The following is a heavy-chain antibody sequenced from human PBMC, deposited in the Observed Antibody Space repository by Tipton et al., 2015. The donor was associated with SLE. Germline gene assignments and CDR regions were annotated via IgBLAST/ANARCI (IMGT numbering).Heavy chain of an antibody. D-gene: IGHD1-26*01. Sequence: SLRLSCTASGFTFGDYAMSWFRQAPGKGLEWVGFIRSKAYGGTTEYAASVKGRFTISRDDSKNSLYLQMNSLKSEDTAMYYCVRGGGSYSPNDYWGQGTLVTVSS. CDR2: IRSKAYGGTT. V-gene: IGHV3-49*03. CDR3: VRGGGSYSPNDY. CDR1: GFTFGDYA. J-gene: IGHJ4*02.